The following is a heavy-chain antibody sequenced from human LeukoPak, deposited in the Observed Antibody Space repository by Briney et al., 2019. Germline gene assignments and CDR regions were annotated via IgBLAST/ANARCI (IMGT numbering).Heavy chain of an antibody. CDR3: ARQSYDPYYDFWSGYFPGALDY. J-gene: IGHJ4*02. D-gene: IGHD3-3*01. CDR1: GFTFSFSA. Sequence: GGSLRLSCAASGFTFSFSAMHWVRQAPGKGLEWVAVISYDGSSKYYADSVKGRFTISRDNSKNTLYLQMNSLRAEDTAVYYCARQSYDPYYDFWSGYFPGALDYWGQGTLVTVSS. CDR2: ISYDGSSK. V-gene: IGHV3-30-3*01.